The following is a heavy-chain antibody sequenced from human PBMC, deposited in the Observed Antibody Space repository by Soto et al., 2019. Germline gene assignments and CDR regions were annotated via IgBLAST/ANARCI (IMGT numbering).Heavy chain of an antibody. Sequence: SETLSLTCTVSGGSISSGGYYWSWIRQHPGKGLEWIGYIYYSGSTYYNPSLKSRVTISVDTSKNQFSLKLSSVTAADTAVYYCARERWDGSGSYYFDYWGQGTLVTVSS. V-gene: IGHV4-31*03. D-gene: IGHD3-10*01. CDR3: ARERWDGSGSYYFDY. J-gene: IGHJ4*02. CDR2: IYYSGST. CDR1: GGSISSGGYY.